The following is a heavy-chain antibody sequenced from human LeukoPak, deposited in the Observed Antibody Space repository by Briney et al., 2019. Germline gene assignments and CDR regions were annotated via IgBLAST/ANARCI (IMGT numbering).Heavy chain of an antibody. CDR2: ISSSGSTI. CDR1: GFTFSDYY. CDR3: ARGAHYYDSQFGWFDP. Sequence: GRSLRLSCAASGFTFSDYYMSWIRQAAGKGLEWVSYISSSGSTIYYADSVKGRFTISRDNGKNTLYLQMNSLRAEDTAVYYCARGAHYYDSQFGWFDPWGQGTVVGVSS. D-gene: IGHD3-22*01. V-gene: IGHV3-11*04. J-gene: IGHJ5*02.